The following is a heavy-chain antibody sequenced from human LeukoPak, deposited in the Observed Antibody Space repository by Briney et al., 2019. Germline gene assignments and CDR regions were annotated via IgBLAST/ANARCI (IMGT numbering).Heavy chain of an antibody. V-gene: IGHV3-7*01. D-gene: IGHD5-12*01. CDR2: IKPDGGEI. CDR3: ARKNPYSGSSH. Sequence: PGGSLRLSCAGSGFTFSSYWMSWVRQAPGKGLEWVANIKPDGGEIYYVDSVKGRFTISRDNAKNSLYLQKNSLRAEDTAVYYCARKNPYSGSSHWGQGTLVTVSS. J-gene: IGHJ4*02. CDR1: GFTFSSYW.